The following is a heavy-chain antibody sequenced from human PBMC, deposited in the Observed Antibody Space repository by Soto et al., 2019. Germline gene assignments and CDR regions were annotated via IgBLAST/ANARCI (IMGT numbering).Heavy chain of an antibody. CDR3: ARDVWEVAVTTNAFYI. D-gene: IGHD4-17*01. Sequence: QVQLQESGPGLVKPSETLSLTCTVSGGSISSYYWSWIRQPAGKGLEWMGRIYTSGSTNYNPSLKSRVTLSVDTSKNKFSLKLSSVTAADTAVYYCARDVWEVAVTTNAFYIWGQGTMVTVSS. CDR1: GGSISSYY. CDR2: IYTSGST. J-gene: IGHJ3*02. V-gene: IGHV4-4*07.